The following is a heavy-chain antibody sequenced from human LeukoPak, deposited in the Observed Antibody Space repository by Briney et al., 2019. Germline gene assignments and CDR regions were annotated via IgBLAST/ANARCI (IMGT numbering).Heavy chain of an antibody. CDR3: AVLHYYAMDV. CDR1: GFTFDDYA. J-gene: IGHJ6*02. CDR2: ISWNSGTK. D-gene: IGHD2-8*01. V-gene: IGHV3-9*01. Sequence: GRSLRLSCAASGFTFDDYAMHWVRQAPGKGLEWVSGISWNSGTKGYADSVKGRFTISRDYAKNSLYLQMNSLRGEDAALYYCAVLHYYAMDVWGQGTTVTVSS.